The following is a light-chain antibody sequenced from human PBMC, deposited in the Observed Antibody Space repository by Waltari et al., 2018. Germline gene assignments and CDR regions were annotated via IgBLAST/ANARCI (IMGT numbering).Light chain of an antibody. CDR2: EDT. Sequence: SYELTQPPSVSVSPGQTARITCSGHELTRKYAYWFQQKSGQAPRLVIFEDTKRPSGIPERVSGSSSGTVATLTITGAQVDDEADYYCYSSDSTGLRVFGGGTTVVVL. J-gene: IGLJ1*01. CDR3: YSSDSTGLRV. CDR1: ELTRKY. V-gene: IGLV3-10*01.